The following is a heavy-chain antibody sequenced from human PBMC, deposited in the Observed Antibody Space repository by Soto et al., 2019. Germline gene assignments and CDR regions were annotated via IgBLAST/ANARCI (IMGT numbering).Heavy chain of an antibody. CDR2: INAGNGNA. Sequence: ASVKVSCKAYGYTFTNYPIHWVRQAPGQRLEWMGWINAGNGNAKYSQKFQGRVTITRDTSATTAYMELSSLTSEDTAVYFCARAPDGAFDNWGQGTMVTVS. CDR3: ARAPDGAFDN. V-gene: IGHV1-3*01. CDR1: GYTFTNYP. J-gene: IGHJ3*02.